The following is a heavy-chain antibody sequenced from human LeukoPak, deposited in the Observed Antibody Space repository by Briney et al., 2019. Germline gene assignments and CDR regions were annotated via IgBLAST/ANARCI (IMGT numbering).Heavy chain of an antibody. V-gene: IGHV3-23*01. CDR3: ATDYYDSSGYYTEYFQH. CDR2: ISGSGGAT. D-gene: IGHD3-22*01. CDR1: GFTFNTYG. J-gene: IGHJ1*01. Sequence: GGTLRLSCAASGFTFNTYGMSWVRQAPGKGLEWVSGISGSGGATYYADSVKGRFTISRDNSKNTLYLQMNSLRAEDTAVYYCATDYYDSSGYYTEYFQHWGQGTLVTVSS.